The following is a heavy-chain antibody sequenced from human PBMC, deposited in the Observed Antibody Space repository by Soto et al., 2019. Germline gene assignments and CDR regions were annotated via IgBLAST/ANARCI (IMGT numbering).Heavy chain of an antibody. V-gene: IGHV3-64D*06. Sequence: PGGSLRLSCSASGFTFSSYAMHWVRQAPGKGLEYVSAISSNGGSTYYADSVKGRFTISRDDSKNTLYLQMSSLRAEDTAVYYCVKDQGGYSGYVFDYWGQGTLVTVSS. CDR1: GFTFSSYA. CDR3: VKDQGGYSGYVFDY. J-gene: IGHJ4*02. D-gene: IGHD5-12*01. CDR2: ISSNGGST.